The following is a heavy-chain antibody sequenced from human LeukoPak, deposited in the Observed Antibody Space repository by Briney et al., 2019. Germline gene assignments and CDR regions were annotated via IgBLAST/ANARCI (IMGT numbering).Heavy chain of an antibody. CDR2: IWYDGSNK. CDR1: GFTFSSYG. Sequence: GGSLRLSCAASGFTFSSYGMHWVRQAPGKGLEWVAVIWYDGSNKYYADSVKGRFTISRGNSKNTLYLQMNSLRAEDTAVYYCARDFVTMVRGARYNWFDPWGQGTLVTVSS. V-gene: IGHV3-33*01. CDR3: ARDFVTMVRGARYNWFDP. J-gene: IGHJ5*02. D-gene: IGHD3-10*01.